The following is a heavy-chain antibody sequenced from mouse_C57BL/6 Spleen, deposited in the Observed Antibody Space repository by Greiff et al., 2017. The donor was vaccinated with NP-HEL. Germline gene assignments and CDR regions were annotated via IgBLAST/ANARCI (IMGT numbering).Heavy chain of an antibody. V-gene: IGHV1-59*01. CDR2: IDPSDSYT. Sequence: QVQLQQPGAELVRPGTSVKLSCKASGYTFTSYWMHWVKQRPGQGLEWIGVIDPSDSYTNYNQKLKGKATLPVDTSSSTAYMQLSSLTSEDSAVYYCARNYYGSSWFAYWGQGTLVTVSA. J-gene: IGHJ3*01. CDR3: ARNYYGSSWFAY. CDR1: GYTFTSYW. D-gene: IGHD1-1*01.